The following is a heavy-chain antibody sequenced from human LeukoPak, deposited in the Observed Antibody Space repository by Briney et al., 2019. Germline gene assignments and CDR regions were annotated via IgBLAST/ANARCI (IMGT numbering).Heavy chain of an antibody. D-gene: IGHD1-26*01. V-gene: IGHV4-34*09. CDR2: INHSGST. J-gene: IGHJ4*02. CDR1: GGSFSGYY. CDR3: ASWLGSYNDYFDY. Sequence: SETLSLTCAVYGGSFSGYYWSWIRQPPGKGLEWIGEINHSGSTNYNPSLKSRVTISVDTSKNQFSLKLSSVTAADTAVYYCASWLGSYNDYFDYWGQGTLVTVSS.